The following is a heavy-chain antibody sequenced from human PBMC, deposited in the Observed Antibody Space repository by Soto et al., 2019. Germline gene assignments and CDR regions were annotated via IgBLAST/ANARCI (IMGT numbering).Heavy chain of an antibody. CDR3: AREKILGANTFDY. J-gene: IGHJ4*02. CDR2: LNPNSGGT. V-gene: IGHV1-2*02. D-gene: IGHD2-8*02. CDR1: EYTFTAYY. Sequence: GASVKVSCKVSEYTFTAYYIHWVRQAPGQGLEWMGWLNPNSGGTDFAQKFQGRVSMTRDTSITTAYMELHSLTSNDTAIYHCAREKILGANTFDYWGLGTLVTVSS.